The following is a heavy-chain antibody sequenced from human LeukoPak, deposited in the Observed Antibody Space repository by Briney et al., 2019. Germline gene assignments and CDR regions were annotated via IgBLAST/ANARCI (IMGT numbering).Heavy chain of an antibody. J-gene: IGHJ4*02. Sequence: INPNSGGTNYAQKFQGRVTMTRDTSISTAYMELSRLRSDDTAVYYCGETYYYDSSGYQIDYWGQGTLVTVSS. D-gene: IGHD3-22*01. V-gene: IGHV1-2*02. CDR2: INPNSGGT. CDR3: GETYYYDSSGYQIDY.